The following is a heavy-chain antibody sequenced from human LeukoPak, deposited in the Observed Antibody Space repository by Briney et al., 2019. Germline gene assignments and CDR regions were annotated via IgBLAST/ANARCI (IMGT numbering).Heavy chain of an antibody. CDR3: ARHGWLGVGGWY. V-gene: IGHV4-39*01. CDR1: GVSINTYF. Sequence: SETLSLTCTVSGVSINTYFWSWIRQPPGKGLEWIGSIYYSGSTYYNSSLKSRVTISVDTSKNQFSLELSSVTAADTAVYSCARHGWLGVGGWYWGQGTLVTVSS. D-gene: IGHD6-19*01. J-gene: IGHJ4*02. CDR2: IYYSGST.